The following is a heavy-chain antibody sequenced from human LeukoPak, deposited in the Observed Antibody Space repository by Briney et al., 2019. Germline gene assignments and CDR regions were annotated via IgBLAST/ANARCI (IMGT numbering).Heavy chain of an antibody. CDR2: IYHSGSI. D-gene: IGHD6-13*01. V-gene: IGHV4-4*02. CDR3: VQQLVEGWFDP. J-gene: IGHJ5*02. CDR1: GGSISSRNW. Sequence: SEILSLTCAVSGGSISSRNWWNWVRQPPGKGLEWIGEIYHSGSINYNPSLKSRVTISVDKSKNQFSLKLSSVTAADTAVYYCVQQLVEGWFDPWGQGTLVTVSS.